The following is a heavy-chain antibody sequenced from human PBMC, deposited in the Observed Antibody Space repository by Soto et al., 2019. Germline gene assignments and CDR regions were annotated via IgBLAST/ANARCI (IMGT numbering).Heavy chain of an antibody. CDR3: ARHGSN. V-gene: IGHV4-39*01. Sequence: PSETLSLTCTVSGVSISNSSYYWGWIRRPSGKGLEWIGTIYYSGITYYNPSLKSRVTISVDTSKNQFSLKLTSVTAADTAVYYCARHGSNWGQGTLVTVSS. CDR2: IYYSGIT. J-gene: IGHJ4*02. CDR1: GVSISNSSYY.